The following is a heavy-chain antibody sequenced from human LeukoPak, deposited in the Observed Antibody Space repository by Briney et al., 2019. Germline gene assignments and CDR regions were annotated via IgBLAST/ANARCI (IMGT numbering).Heavy chain of an antibody. CDR2: ISAYNGNT. CDR1: GYTFTSYG. J-gene: IGHJ6*02. D-gene: IGHD2-2*01. Sequence: GASVKVSCKASGYTFTSYGISWVRQAPGQGLEWMGWISAYNGNTNYAQKLQGRVTMTTDTSMSTAYMELRSLRSDDTAVYYCARDCSSTSCYPYYYYYYGMDVWGQGTTVTVSS. CDR3: ARDCSSTSCYPYYYYYYGMDV. V-gene: IGHV1-18*01.